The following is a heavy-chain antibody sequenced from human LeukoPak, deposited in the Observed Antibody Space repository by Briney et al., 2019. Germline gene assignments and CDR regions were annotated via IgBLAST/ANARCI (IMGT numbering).Heavy chain of an antibody. D-gene: IGHD3-16*01. CDR2: ISSSGSTI. V-gene: IGHV3-48*03. Sequence: PGGSLRVSCAASGFTFSSYEMNWVRQAPGKGLEWVSYISSSGSTIYYADSVKGRFTISRDNAKNSLYLQMNSLRAEDTAVYYCARWGPGQTQFDYWGQGTLVTVSS. J-gene: IGHJ4*02. CDR1: GFTFSSYE. CDR3: ARWGPGQTQFDY.